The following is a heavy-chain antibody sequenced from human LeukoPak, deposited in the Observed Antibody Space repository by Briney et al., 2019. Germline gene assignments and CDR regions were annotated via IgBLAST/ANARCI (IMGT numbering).Heavy chain of an antibody. Sequence: PSETLSLTCTVSGGSISGYYWSWIRQPPGKGLEWIGYIYYSGSTYYNPSLKSRVTISVDTSKNQFSLKLSSVTAADTAVYYCARAVIASLRFDPWGQGTLVTVSS. CDR2: IYYSGST. V-gene: IGHV4-59*08. CDR3: ARAVIASLRFDP. CDR1: GGSISGYY. J-gene: IGHJ5*02. D-gene: IGHD2-21*01.